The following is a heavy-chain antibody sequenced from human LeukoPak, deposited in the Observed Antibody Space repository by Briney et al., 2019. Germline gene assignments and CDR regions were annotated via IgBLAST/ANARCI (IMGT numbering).Heavy chain of an antibody. J-gene: IGHJ4*02. CDR2: IYYTGST. D-gene: IGHD3-22*01. CDR1: GGSISSYY. CDR3: ARGKRRGSYDISGFDH. Sequence: PSETPSLTCTVSGGSISSYYWSWIRQPPGKGLEWIGYIYYTGSTNYNPSLKSRVIISLDTSKNQFSLRLSSVTAADTAVYYCARGKRRGSYDISGFDHWGQGTLVTVSS. V-gene: IGHV4-59*08.